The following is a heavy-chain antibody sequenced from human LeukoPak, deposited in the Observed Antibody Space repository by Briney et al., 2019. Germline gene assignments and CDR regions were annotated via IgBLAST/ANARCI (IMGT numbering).Heavy chain of an antibody. Sequence: SETLSLTCTVSGGSISTFYWSWIRQPPGKGLEWIGHVYYSGITNYNASLKSRVTISVDTSKNQFSLKLSSVTAADTAVYYCASMYYDIWSGYYEGWFDPWGQGTLVTVSS. CDR3: ASMYYDIWSGYYEGWFDP. J-gene: IGHJ5*02. CDR2: VYYSGIT. CDR1: GGSISTFY. V-gene: IGHV4-59*12. D-gene: IGHD3-3*01.